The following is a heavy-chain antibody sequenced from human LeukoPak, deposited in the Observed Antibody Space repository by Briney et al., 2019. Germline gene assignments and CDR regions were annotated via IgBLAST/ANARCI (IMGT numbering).Heavy chain of an antibody. Sequence: GGSLRLSCAASGFTFSSYWMSWVRQAPGKGLEWVANIKQDGSEKYYVDSVKGRFTISRDNAKNSLYLQMNSLRAEDTAVYYCARDQGYCSGGSCYHAGYYGMDVWGQGTTVTVS. V-gene: IGHV3-7*01. J-gene: IGHJ6*02. CDR2: IKQDGSEK. CDR3: ARDQGYCSGGSCYHAGYYGMDV. CDR1: GFTFSSYW. D-gene: IGHD2-15*01.